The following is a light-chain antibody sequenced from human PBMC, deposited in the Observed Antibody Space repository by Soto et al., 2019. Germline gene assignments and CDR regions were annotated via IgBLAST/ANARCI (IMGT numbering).Light chain of an antibody. V-gene: IGLV2-8*01. CDR3: SSYAGSWWV. J-gene: IGLJ3*02. CDR1: SGDVGAYDY. CDR2: EVT. Sequence: QSALTQPPSASGSPGQSVTISCTGTSGDVGAYDYVSWYQQHPGKAPKLLIYEVTKRPLGVPDRFSGSKSGNAASLTVSGLQAEDEADYYCSSYAGSWWVFGGGTKVTVL.